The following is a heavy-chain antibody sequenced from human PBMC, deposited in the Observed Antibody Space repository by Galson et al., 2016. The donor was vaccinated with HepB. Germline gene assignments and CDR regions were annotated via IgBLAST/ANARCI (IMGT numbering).Heavy chain of an antibody. CDR2: ISSGGVNT. D-gene: IGHD6-13*01. V-gene: IGHV3-23*01. J-gene: IGHJ6*02. CDR1: GFTFSSYA. Sequence: SLRLSCAASGFTFSSYAINWVRQAPGKGLDWVSTISSGGVNTYYEDSVRGRFTISRDNSKNTLFLQMNSLRVEDTAVYFCAKDLGSTSGFYYYTMDVWGQGTTVTVSS. CDR3: AKDLGSTSGFYYYTMDV.